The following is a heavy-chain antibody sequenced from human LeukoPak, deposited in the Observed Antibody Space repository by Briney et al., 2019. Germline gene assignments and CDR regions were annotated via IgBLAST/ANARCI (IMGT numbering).Heavy chain of an antibody. J-gene: IGHJ4*02. Sequence: SETLSLTCTVSGGSISSYYRSWIRQPPEKGLEWIGYIYYSGSTNYNPSLKSRVTISVDTSKNQFSLKLSSVTAADTAVYYCARGSVLRYFDCWGQGTLVTVSS. V-gene: IGHV4-59*01. CDR1: GGSISSYY. D-gene: IGHD3-9*01. CDR2: IYYSGST. CDR3: ARGSVLRYFDC.